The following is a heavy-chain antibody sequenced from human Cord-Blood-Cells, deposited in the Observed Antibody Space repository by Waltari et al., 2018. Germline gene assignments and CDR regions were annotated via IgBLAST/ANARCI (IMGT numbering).Heavy chain of an antibody. D-gene: IGHD2-15*01. CDR3: ARGRFDVVVVAARAFDI. J-gene: IGHJ3*02. V-gene: IGHV4-34*01. Sequence: QVQLQQWGAGLLQPSETLSLTCAVHGGSFRGSYWRWIRHPPGKGLEWIGEINHSGSTNYNPSLKSRVTISVDTSKNQFSLKLSSVTAADTAVYYCARGRFDVVVVAARAFDIWGQGTMVTVSS. CDR1: GGSFRGSY. CDR2: INHSGST.